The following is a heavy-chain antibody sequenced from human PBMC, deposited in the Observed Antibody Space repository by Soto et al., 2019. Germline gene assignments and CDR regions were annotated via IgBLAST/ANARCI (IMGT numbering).Heavy chain of an antibody. CDR2: ISYDGSNK. D-gene: IGHD1-1*01. V-gene: IGHV3-30-3*01. J-gene: IGHJ6*02. CDR3: ARCSSWNAHYYYYGMDV. Sequence: GGSLRLSCAASGFTFSSYAMHWVRQAPGKGLEWVAVISYDGSNKYYADSVKGRFTISRDNSKNTLYLQMNSLRAEDTAVYYCARCSSWNAHYYYYGMDVWGQGTTVTVSS. CDR1: GFTFSSYA.